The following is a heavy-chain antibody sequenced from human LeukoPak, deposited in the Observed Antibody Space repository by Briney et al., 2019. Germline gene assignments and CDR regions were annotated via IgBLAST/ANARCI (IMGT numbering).Heavy chain of an antibody. D-gene: IGHD2-15*01. Sequence: ASVKVSCKASGYTFISYGISWVRHAPGQGLEWMGWISGYNGNTNYAQKFQGRVTMTTDTSTSTAYLELRRLRSDDTAIYYCAIEFCSGGGCFYYGIYVCGQGTTFTVS. V-gene: IGHV1-18*01. CDR1: GYTFISYG. J-gene: IGHJ6*02. CDR3: AIEFCSGGGCFYYGIYV. CDR2: ISGYNGNT.